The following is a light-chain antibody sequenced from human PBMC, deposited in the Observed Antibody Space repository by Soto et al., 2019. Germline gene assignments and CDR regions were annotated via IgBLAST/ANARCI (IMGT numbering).Light chain of an antibody. V-gene: IGKV3-15*01. Sequence: EIVLTQSPGTLSLSPGERATLSCRASQSVGNNYLAWYQQKPGRAPRLLIYGASTRATGVPARFGGSGSGTDFTLTISSLQSDDFAVYYCQQSNNWPPTFGQGTKVDIK. J-gene: IGKJ1*01. CDR3: QQSNNWPPT. CDR1: QSVGNN. CDR2: GAS.